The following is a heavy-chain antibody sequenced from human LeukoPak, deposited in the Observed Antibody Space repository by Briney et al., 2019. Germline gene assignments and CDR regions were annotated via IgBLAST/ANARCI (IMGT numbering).Heavy chain of an antibody. Sequence: ASVKVSCKASGYTFTGYYMHWVRQAPGQGLEWMGWINPDSGDTKYAQKIQGRVTMTRDTSISTAYMELSSLRSDDTAMYFCARNVTDDSPSVEFWGQGTLVTVSS. CDR2: INPDSGDT. J-gene: IGHJ4*02. CDR1: GYTFTGYY. D-gene: IGHD1-1*01. V-gene: IGHV1-2*02. CDR3: ARNVTDDSPSVEF.